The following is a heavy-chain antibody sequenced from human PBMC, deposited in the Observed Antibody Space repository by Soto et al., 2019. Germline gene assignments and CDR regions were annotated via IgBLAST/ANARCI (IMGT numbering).Heavy chain of an antibody. J-gene: IGHJ5*02. V-gene: IGHV1-69*12. CDR1: GGTFSSYA. Sequence: QVQPVQSGAEVKKPGSSVKVSCKASGGTFSSYAISWVRQAPGQGLEWMGGIIPISGTANYPQKLQGRVTITADESTSTAYMELSSLRSEDTAVYYCARHVIGVGYTWFDPWGQGTLVTVSS. D-gene: IGHD2-21*01. CDR2: IIPISGTA. CDR3: ARHVIGVGYTWFDP.